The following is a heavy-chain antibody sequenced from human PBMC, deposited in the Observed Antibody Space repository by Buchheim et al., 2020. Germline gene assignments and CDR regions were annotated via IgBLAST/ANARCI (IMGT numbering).Heavy chain of an antibody. CDR3: ARGGVEQVKKGFDP. CDR1: GGSISGYY. J-gene: IGHJ5*02. Sequence: QVQLQQWGAGLLKPSETLSLTCAVYGGSISGYYWSWIRQPPGKGLEWIEDINHSGSTNYNPSLKSRVTISVDTSKNQFSLKLSSVTAADTAVYYCARGGVEQVKKGFDPWGQGTL. CDR2: INHSGST. D-gene: IGHD1/OR15-1a*01. V-gene: IGHV4-34*01.